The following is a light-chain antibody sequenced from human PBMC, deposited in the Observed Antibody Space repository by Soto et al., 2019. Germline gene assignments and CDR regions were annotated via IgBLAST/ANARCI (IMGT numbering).Light chain of an antibody. J-gene: IGLJ2*01. CDR3: CSYAGSSTFVV. CDR1: SSDVGSYNL. Sequence: QSVLTQPASVSGSPGQSITISCTGTSSDVGSYNLVSWYQQHPGKAPKLMIYEVSKRPSGVSNRFSGSKSGNTASLTISGLQAEDEADYYCCSYAGSSTFVVFGGGTTLTVL. V-gene: IGLV2-23*02. CDR2: EVS.